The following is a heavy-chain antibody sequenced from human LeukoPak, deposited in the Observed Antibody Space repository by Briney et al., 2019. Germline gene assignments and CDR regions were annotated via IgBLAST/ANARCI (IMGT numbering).Heavy chain of an antibody. CDR3: ARGGPRIAAAGPKYYFDY. V-gene: IGHV1-2*02. J-gene: IGHJ4*02. CDR2: INPNSGGT. Sequence: GASVTVSCKASGYTFTGYYMHWVRQAPGQGLEWMGWINPNSGGTNYAQKFQGRVTMTRDTSISTAYMELSRLRSDDTAVYYCARGGPRIAAAGPKYYFDYWGQGTLVTVSS. D-gene: IGHD6-13*01. CDR1: GYTFTGYY.